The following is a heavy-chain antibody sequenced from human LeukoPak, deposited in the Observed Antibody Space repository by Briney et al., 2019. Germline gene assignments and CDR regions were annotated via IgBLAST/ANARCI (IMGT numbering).Heavy chain of an antibody. V-gene: IGHV4-34*01. J-gene: IGHJ4*02. D-gene: IGHD3-10*01. CDR1: GVSFSGYY. CDR2: IYYSGRT. Sequence: PSETLSLTCAVYGVSFSGYYWSWIRQPPGKGLEWIGSIYYSGRTYYNPSLKSRVTISVDTSNPQFSLKLSSVTAADTAVYYCARQPPGEVTMVRGVIIRVYYFDYWGQGTLVTVSS. CDR3: ARQPPGEVTMVRGVIIRVYYFDY.